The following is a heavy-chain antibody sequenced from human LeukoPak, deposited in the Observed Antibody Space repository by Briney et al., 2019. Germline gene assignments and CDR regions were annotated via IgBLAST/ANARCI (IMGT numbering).Heavy chain of an antibody. CDR2: IYYSGST. V-gene: IGHV4-31*03. CDR1: GGSISGGGYY. J-gene: IGHJ6*02. D-gene: IGHD2-2*01. Sequence: SETLSLTCTVSGGSISGGGYYWYWIRQPPGKGLEWIGYIYYSGSTYYNPSLKSRLTISVDTSKNQFSLKLSAVTAADTAVYYCAREVVPAAFAMDVWGQGTTVTVSS. CDR3: AREVVPAAFAMDV.